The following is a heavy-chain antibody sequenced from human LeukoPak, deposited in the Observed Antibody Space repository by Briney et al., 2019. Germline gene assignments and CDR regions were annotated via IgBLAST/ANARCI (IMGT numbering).Heavy chain of an antibody. Sequence: PSETLSLTCTVSGDSLGSSHYYWGWIRQPPGKGLEWIGSISYSGSTDYNPSLKSRVTMSVDTSKNQFSLKLTSVTAADAAVYYCARETYCSDGSCYYYIGNWGQGTLVTVSS. CDR1: GDSLGSSHYY. V-gene: IGHV4-39*07. J-gene: IGHJ4*02. CDR3: ARETYCSDGSCYYYIGN. CDR2: ISYSGST. D-gene: IGHD2-15*01.